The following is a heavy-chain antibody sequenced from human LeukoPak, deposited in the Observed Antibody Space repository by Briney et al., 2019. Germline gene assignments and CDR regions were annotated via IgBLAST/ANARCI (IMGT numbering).Heavy chain of an antibody. V-gene: IGHV3-15*01. J-gene: IGHJ4*02. CDR2: IKSKTDGGTT. CDR1: GFTFSNAW. D-gene: IGHD6-19*01. CDR3: TTDTAVALLDY. Sequence: SGGSLRLSCAASGFTFSNAWMSWVRQAPGKGLEWVGRIKSKTDGGTTDYAAPVKGRFTISRDDSKNTLYLQMNSLKTEDTAVYYCTTDTAVALLDYWGQGTLVTVSS.